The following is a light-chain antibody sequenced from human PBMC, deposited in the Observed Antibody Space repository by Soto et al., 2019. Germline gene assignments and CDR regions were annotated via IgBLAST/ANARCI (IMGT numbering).Light chain of an antibody. CDR2: GAS. Sequence: EIVMTQSPATLSVSPGEGVTLSCRASQSVSSNLAWYQQRPGQAPRLLIYGASTRATGIPARFSGSGSGTDFTLTISSLEPEDFAVYFCQQRSNWPATFGQGTRLEIK. CDR1: QSVSSN. V-gene: IGKV3-11*01. CDR3: QQRSNWPAT. J-gene: IGKJ5*01.